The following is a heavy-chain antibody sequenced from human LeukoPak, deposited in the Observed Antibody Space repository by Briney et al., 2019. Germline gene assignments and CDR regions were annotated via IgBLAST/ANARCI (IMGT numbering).Heavy chain of an antibody. CDR3: ARDGEYGTGSYYRGCFDY. V-gene: IGHV1-2*02. CDR2: TNPNSGGT. J-gene: IGHJ4*02. Sequence: APVKVSCKASGYTFTGYYMHWVRQAPGQGLEWMGLTNPNSGGTNYAQKFRGRVTMTRDTSISTTYMDLGSLGSDDTAVYYCARDGEYGTGSYYRGCFDYWGQGTLVTVSS. CDR1: GYTFTGYY. D-gene: IGHD3-10*01.